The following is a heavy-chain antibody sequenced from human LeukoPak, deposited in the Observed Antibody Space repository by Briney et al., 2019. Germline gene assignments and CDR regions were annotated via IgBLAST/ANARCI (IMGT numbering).Heavy chain of an antibody. Sequence: GGSLRLSCAASGFTFSSYSMNWVRQAPGKGLEWVSYISSSGSTIYYADSVKGRFTISRDNAKNSLYLQMNSLRAEDMAVYYCARDGEVGVGRWFDPWGQGTLVTVSS. D-gene: IGHD1-26*01. CDR2: ISSSGSTI. J-gene: IGHJ5*02. CDR1: GFTFSSYS. CDR3: ARDGEVGVGRWFDP. V-gene: IGHV3-48*04.